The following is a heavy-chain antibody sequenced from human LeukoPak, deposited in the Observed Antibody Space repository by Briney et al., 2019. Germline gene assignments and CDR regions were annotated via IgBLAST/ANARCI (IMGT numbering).Heavy chain of an antibody. CDR2: IHPSGRL. CDR3: SRGLDSRKLGY. D-gene: IGHD3-22*01. Sequence: SGTLSLTCTVSGASFSSGDQYWNSIRHSPGKGLEWNGSIHPSGRLYNNPSLESRVTISIDTSKNQFSLNLNSVTAVDTAVYFCSRGLDSRKLGYWGQGTLVTVSS. J-gene: IGHJ4*02. V-gene: IGHV4-31*03. CDR1: GASFSSGDQY.